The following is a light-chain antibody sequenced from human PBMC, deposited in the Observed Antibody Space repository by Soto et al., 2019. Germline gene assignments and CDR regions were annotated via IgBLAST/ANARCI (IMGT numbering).Light chain of an antibody. V-gene: IGKV3-11*01. Sequence: EIVLTQSPATLSLSPGERATLSCRASQSVSDYLAWYQQKPGQPPRLLIYDASKRATGIPPRFSGSGSTTDFTLTISRLEPEDFAIYYCQQYGSSPYTFGQGTKLEIK. CDR2: DAS. J-gene: IGKJ2*01. CDR3: QQYGSSPYT. CDR1: QSVSDY.